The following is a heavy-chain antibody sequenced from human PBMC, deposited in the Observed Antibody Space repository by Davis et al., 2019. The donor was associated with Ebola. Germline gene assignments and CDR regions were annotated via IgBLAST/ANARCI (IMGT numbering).Heavy chain of an antibody. CDR2: IYSGGST. J-gene: IGHJ3*01. D-gene: IGHD6-19*01. V-gene: IGHV3-66*01. CDR3: ARDPGIAVAPGMDV. CDR1: GFTVSSNY. Sequence: PGGSLRLSCAASGFTVSSNYMSWVRQAPGKGLEWVSVIYSGGSTYYADSVKGRFTISRDNSKNTLYLQMNSLRAEDTAVYYCARDPGIAVAPGMDVWGQGTMVTVSS.